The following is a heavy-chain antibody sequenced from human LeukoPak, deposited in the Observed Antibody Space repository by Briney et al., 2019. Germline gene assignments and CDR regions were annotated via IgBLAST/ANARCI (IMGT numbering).Heavy chain of an antibody. J-gene: IGHJ4*02. CDR3: ARGPLDYDILTTPHFDY. D-gene: IGHD3-9*01. CDR1: GYTFTGYC. Sequence: ASVKVSCKASGYTFTGYCMHWVRQAPGQGLEWMGWINPNSGGTNYAQKFQGRVTITTDESTSTAYMELSSLRSEDAAVYYCARGPLDYDILTTPHFDYWGQGTLVTVSS. CDR2: INPNSGGT. V-gene: IGHV1-2*02.